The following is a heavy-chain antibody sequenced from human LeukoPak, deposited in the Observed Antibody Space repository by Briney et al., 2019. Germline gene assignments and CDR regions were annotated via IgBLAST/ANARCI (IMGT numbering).Heavy chain of an antibody. CDR3: ARDHNWAFDF. J-gene: IGHJ4*02. CDR1: GFSFSLYP. Sequence: GGFLRLSCAASGFSFSLYPMNWVRQAPGKGLEWLSNIRDSGGEMYYADSVKGRFTITRDNAKNTLYLQMNGLRVEDTAVYFCARDHNWAFDFWGRGSLVTVSS. V-gene: IGHV3-48*01. CDR2: IRDSGGEM. D-gene: IGHD1-1*01.